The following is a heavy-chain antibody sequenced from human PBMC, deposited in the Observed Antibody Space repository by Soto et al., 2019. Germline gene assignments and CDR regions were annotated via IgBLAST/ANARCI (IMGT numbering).Heavy chain of an antibody. V-gene: IGHV4-30-4*01. D-gene: IGHD6-13*01. Sequence: PSETLSLTCTVSGGSISSGDYYWSWIRQPPXKGLEWIGYIYYSGSTYYNPSLKSRVTISVDTSKNQFSLKLSSVTAADTAVYYCARDVLAAAGPSSYYFDYWGQGTLVTVS. CDR3: ARDVLAAAGPSSYYFDY. CDR1: GGSISSGDYY. J-gene: IGHJ4*02. CDR2: IYYSGST.